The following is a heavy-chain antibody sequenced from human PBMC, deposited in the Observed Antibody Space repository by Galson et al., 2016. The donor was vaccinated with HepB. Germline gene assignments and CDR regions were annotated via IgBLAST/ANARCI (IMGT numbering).Heavy chain of an antibody. D-gene: IGHD5-18*01. CDR2: ALYTGST. V-gene: IGHV4-59*01. CDR1: GSISTFY. J-gene: IGHJ4*02. CDR3: AKEKEDSAMATYSFDS. Sequence: GSISTFYWTWIRQAPGRGLEWIGNALYTGSTNYNPSLKSRVTISIDPSETQFSLKLNSVTAADTAVYYCAKEKEDSAMATYSFDSWGQGTLVTVSS.